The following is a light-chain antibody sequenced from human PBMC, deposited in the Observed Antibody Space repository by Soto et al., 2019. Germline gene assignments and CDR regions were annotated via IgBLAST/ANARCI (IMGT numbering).Light chain of an antibody. Sequence: SPATLAVSTGEGATLSCRASQSVRDNLAWYQQKPGQAPRLLIYRASTRATGVPARFSGSGSGTEFTLTISSLQSEDVSVYFCQHYNFWPHTFGQGTRLEIK. CDR1: QSVRDN. CDR3: QHYNFWPHT. V-gene: IGKV3-15*01. CDR2: RAS. J-gene: IGKJ5*01.